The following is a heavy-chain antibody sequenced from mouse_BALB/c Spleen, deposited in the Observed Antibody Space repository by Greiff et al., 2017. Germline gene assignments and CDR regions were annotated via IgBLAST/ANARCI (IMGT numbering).Heavy chain of an antibody. CDR2: ISSGGGNT. CDR3: ARYELRPYAMDY. V-gene: IGHV5-9*03. CDR1: GFTFSSYT. D-gene: IGHD1-2*01. Sequence: EVQVVESGGGLVKPGGSLKLSCAASGFTFSSYTMSWVRQTPEKRLEWVATISSGGGNTYYPDSVKGRFTISRDNAKNNLYLQMSSLRSEDTALYYCARYELRPYAMDYWGQGTSVTVSS. J-gene: IGHJ4*01.